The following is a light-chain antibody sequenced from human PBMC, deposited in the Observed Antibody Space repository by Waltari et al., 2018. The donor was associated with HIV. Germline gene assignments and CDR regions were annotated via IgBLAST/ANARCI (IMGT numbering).Light chain of an antibody. CDR3: QQSYSSWCT. Sequence: DIQMTQSPSSLSASVGDRVTITCRASQNITSSLNWYQQKPGEAPKLLIYTASSLQSGVQSRFSGSGYGTDFTLTISSLQPEDFATYYCQQSYSSWCTFGQGTKLEFK. CDR1: QNITSS. J-gene: IGKJ2*02. V-gene: IGKV1-39*01. CDR2: TAS.